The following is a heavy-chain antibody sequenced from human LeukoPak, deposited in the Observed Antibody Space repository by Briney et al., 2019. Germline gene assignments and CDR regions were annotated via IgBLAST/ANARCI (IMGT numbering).Heavy chain of an antibody. CDR2: ISSSSSYI. Sequence: GGSLRLSCAASGFTFSSYSMNWVRQAPGKGLEWVSSISSSSSYIYYADSVKGRFTISRDNAKNSLYLQMNSLRAEDTAVYCARSRESGSYYGAYWGQGTLVTVSS. D-gene: IGHD1-26*01. CDR3: ARSRESGSYYGAY. V-gene: IGHV3-21*01. J-gene: IGHJ4*02. CDR1: GFTFSSYS.